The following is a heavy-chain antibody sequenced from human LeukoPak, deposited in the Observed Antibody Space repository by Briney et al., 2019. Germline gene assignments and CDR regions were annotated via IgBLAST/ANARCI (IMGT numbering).Heavy chain of an antibody. CDR1: GYTFTSYG. J-gene: IGHJ5*02. D-gene: IGHD2-15*01. CDR3: ARIGRGSFLLGGGARWFDP. Sequence: ASVKVSCKASGYTFTSYGISWVRQAPGQGLEWMGWISAYNGNTNHAQKLQGRVTMTTDTSTSTAYMELRSLRSDDTAVYYCARIGRGSFLLGGGARWFDPWGQGTLVTVSS. CDR2: ISAYNGNT. V-gene: IGHV1-18*01.